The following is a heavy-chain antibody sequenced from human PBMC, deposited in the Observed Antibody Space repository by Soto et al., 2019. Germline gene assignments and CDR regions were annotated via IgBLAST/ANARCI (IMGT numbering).Heavy chain of an antibody. D-gene: IGHD3-22*01. V-gene: IGHV1-69*01. J-gene: IGHJ4*02. CDR1: GGTFSSYA. Sequence: QVQLVQSGAEVKKPGSSVKVSCKASGGTFSSYAISWVRQAPGQGLEWMGGIIPIFGTANYAQKFQGRVTITADESTSTAYMELSSLRSEDTAVYYCARGLGYYDSSGYYEAGSFDYWGQGTLVTVSS. CDR3: ARGLGYYDSSGYYEAGSFDY. CDR2: IIPIFGTA.